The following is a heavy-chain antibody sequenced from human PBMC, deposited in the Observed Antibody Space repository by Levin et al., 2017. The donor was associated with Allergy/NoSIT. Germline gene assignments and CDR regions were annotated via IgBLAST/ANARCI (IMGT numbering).Heavy chain of an antibody. V-gene: IGHV1-8*01. CDR3: ARGRRGYSSSWYWFDP. J-gene: IGHJ5*02. CDR1: GYTFTSYD. D-gene: IGHD6-13*01. CDR2: MNPNSGNT. Sequence: ASVKVSCKASGYTFTSYDINWVRQATGQGLEWMGWMNPNSGNTGYAQKFQGRVTMTRNTSISTAYMELSSLRSEDTAVYYCARGRRGYSSSWYWFDPWGQGTLVTVSS.